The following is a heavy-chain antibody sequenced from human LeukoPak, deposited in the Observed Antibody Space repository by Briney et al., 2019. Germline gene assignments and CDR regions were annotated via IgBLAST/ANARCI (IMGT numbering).Heavy chain of an antibody. CDR1: GDSISSYY. D-gene: IGHD6-19*01. J-gene: IGHJ4*02. CDR2: IYYSGST. Sequence: SETLSLTCTVSGDSISSYYWNWIRQPPGKGLEWIGYIYYSGSTKYNASLKSRVTISLDTSNNQFSLKLRSMTAADTAVYYCARSYSSGPFDLWGQGALVIASS. CDR3: ARSYSSGPFDL. V-gene: IGHV4-59*01.